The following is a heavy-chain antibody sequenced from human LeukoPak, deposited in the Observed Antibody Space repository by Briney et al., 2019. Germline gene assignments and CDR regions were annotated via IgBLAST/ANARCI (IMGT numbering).Heavy chain of an antibody. J-gene: IGHJ4*02. CDR1: GFIFSSYE. V-gene: IGHV3-48*03. CDR2: IGINEDNI. D-gene: IGHD2-21*01. CDR3: ARETAHCGGDCYDY. Sequence: PGGSLRLSCAGHGFIFSSYEINWVRQAPGKGLEWISYIGINEDNIYYADSVKGRFPISRDNAKSSVFLQMNSLRVEDTAVYYCARETAHCGGDCYDYWGQGTLVTVSS.